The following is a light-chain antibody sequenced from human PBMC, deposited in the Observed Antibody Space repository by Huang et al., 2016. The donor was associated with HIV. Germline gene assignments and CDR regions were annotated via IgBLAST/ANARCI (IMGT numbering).Light chain of an antibody. CDR2: VAS. CDR3: QQYERPPDT. V-gene: IGKV3-20*01. J-gene: IGKJ3*01. Sequence: IVLTQSPGTLSLSPGERATLSCRASQSVGIYLAWYQQKPGQAPRLLIYVASTRVTGSPDRLSGGGSGTDFTLSISRLEPEDFAVYYCQQYERPPDTFGPGTKVNIK. CDR1: QSVGIY.